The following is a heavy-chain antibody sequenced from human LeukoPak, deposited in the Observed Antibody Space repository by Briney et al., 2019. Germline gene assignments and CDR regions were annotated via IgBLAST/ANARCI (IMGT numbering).Heavy chain of an antibody. D-gene: IGHD6-13*01. J-gene: IGHJ4*02. V-gene: IGHV5-51*01. CDR3: ARHVSIAAAGTDLDY. CDR1: GYSFTSYW. CDR2: IYPGDSDT. Sequence: GESLKISCKGSGYSFTSYWIGWVRQMPGKGLEWMGIIYPGDSDTRYSPSFQGQVTISADKSISTAYLQWSSLKASDTAMYYCARHVSIAAAGTDLDYWGQGPLVTVS.